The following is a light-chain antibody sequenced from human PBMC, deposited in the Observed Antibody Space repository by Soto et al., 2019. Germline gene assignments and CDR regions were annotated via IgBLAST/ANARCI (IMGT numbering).Light chain of an antibody. CDR1: QSVNSSY. CDR2: GAS. J-gene: IGKJ2*01. V-gene: IGKV3-20*01. Sequence: DIVLTQSPGTLSLSPGERATLSCRASQSVNSSYLAWYQQNPGQTPRLLIHGASSRATGIPDRISGSGSGTDFTLTISRLEPEDFAVYYCQQYGRSPPMYTYGRGTKLEIK. CDR3: QQYGRSPPMYT.